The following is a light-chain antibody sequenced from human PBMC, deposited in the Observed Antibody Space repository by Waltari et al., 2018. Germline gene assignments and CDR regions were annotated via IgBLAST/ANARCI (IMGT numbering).Light chain of an antibody. Sequence: DIVMTQSPLSLSVTPGEPGSISCRSSQSLVHRNGDDFFDWYVQKPGQSPQLLIYLGSYRASGVPDRFSGSGSGTDFSLKISRVEAEDVGVYYCMQALQTPYTFGQGTKLEIK. CDR3: MQALQTPYT. J-gene: IGKJ2*01. CDR2: LGS. CDR1: QSLVHRNGDDF. V-gene: IGKV2-28*01.